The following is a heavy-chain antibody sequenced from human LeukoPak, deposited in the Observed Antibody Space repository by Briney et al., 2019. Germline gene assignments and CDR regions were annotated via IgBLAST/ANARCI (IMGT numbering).Heavy chain of an antibody. J-gene: IGHJ4*02. D-gene: IGHD6-19*01. CDR3: AKRDTSGWYYFDF. V-gene: IGHV3-23*01. Sequence: PGGSLRLSCAASGFTFSSYSMNWVRQAPGKGLEWVSSITGGAVSTYYADSVRGRFTISRDNSKNTLYLQMNSLRAEDTAVYYCAKRDTSGWYYFDFWGQGTLVTVSS. CDR1: GFTFSSYS. CDR2: ITGGAVST.